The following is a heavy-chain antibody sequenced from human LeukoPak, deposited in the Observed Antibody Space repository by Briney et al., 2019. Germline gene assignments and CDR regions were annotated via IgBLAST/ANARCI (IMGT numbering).Heavy chain of an antibody. CDR1: GYTFTSYG. J-gene: IGHJ6*04. CDR3: ARGGGYCSSTSCPIGGGMDV. V-gene: IGHV1-18*04. Sequence: GASVKVSCKASGYTFTSYGTSWVRQTPGQGLEWMGWISPNNGNTNYAQKLQGRVTMTTDTSTSTAYMELRSLRSDDTAVHYCARGGGYCSSTSCPIGGGMDVWGKGTTVTVSS. CDR2: ISPNNGNT. D-gene: IGHD2-2*01.